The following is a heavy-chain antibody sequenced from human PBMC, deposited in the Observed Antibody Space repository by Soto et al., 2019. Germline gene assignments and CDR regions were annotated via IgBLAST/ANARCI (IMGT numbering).Heavy chain of an antibody. D-gene: IGHD4-17*01. CDR2: IIPILGIA. CDR3: ARELPNFYGEYNWFDP. V-gene: IGHV1-69*02. J-gene: IGHJ5*02. Sequence: SVKVSCKASGGTFSSYTISWVRQAPGQGLEWMGRIIPILGIANYAQKFQGRVTITADKSTSTAYMELSSLRSEDTAVYYCARELPNFYGEYNWFDPWGQGTRVTVSS. CDR1: GGTFSSYT.